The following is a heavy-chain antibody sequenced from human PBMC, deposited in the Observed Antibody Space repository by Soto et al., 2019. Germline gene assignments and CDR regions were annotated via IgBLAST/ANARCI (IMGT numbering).Heavy chain of an antibody. Sequence: SETLSLTCTVSGGSISSYYWSWIRQPPGKGLEWIGYIYYSGSTNYNPSLKSRVTISVDTSKNQFSLKLSSVTAADTAVYYCARGDIVVVPAAQRLYDYWGQGTLVTVSS. V-gene: IGHV4-59*12. CDR2: IYYSGST. D-gene: IGHD2-2*01. CDR3: ARGDIVVVPAAQRLYDY. J-gene: IGHJ4*02. CDR1: GGSISSYY.